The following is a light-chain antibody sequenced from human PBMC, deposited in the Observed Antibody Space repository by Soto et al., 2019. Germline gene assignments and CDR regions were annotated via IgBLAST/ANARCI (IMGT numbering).Light chain of an antibody. V-gene: IGKV3-15*01. CDR1: QSVSSN. CDR2: GAS. CDR3: QQYNKWPPAYT. Sequence: EIVMTQSPATLSVSPGERATLSCRASQSVSSNLAWYQQKPGQAPRLLIYGASTRATGVPARFSGSGSGAEFTLTISSLQSEEFAVYYCQQYNKWPPAYTFGQGTKLEIK. J-gene: IGKJ2*01.